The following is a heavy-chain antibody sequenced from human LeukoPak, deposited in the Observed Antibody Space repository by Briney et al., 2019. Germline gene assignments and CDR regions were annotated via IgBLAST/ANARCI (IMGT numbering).Heavy chain of an antibody. V-gene: IGHV4-61*02. Sequence: SQTLSLTCTVSGGSVSSGSYHWSWIRQPAGTGLEWIGRIYTNGITHYNPSLKSRVTMSIDTSKNQFSLKLGSVTAADTAVYYCARDPVGHCSGGSCPPGYYYGMDVWGQGTTVTVSS. D-gene: IGHD2-15*01. CDR1: GGSVSSGSYH. CDR3: ARDPVGHCSGGSCPPGYYYGMDV. J-gene: IGHJ6*02. CDR2: IYTNGIT.